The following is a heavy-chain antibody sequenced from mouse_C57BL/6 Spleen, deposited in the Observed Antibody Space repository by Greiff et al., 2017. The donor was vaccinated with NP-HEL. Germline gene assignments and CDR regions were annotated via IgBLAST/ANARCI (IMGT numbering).Heavy chain of an antibody. CDR2: ISSGGSYT. V-gene: IGHV5-6*01. D-gene: IGHD1-1*01. J-gene: IGHJ3*01. Sequence: EVQVVESGGDLVKPGGSLKLSCAASGFTFSSYGMSWVRQTPDKRLEWVATISSGGSYTYYPDSVKGRFTISRDNAKNTLYLQMSSLKSEDTAMYYCAREIITTVVATKAWFAYWGQGTLVTVSA. CDR1: GFTFSSYG. CDR3: AREIITTVVATKAWFAY.